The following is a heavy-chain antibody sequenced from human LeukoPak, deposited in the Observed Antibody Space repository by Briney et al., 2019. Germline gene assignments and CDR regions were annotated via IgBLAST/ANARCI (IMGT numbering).Heavy chain of an antibody. D-gene: IGHD2-21*02. Sequence: KASETLSLTCAVYGAPFSGYYWSWIRQSPGKGLEWIGEINQSGSTTYKPSLKGRVTISVDTSKTQFSLKLSSVTAADTAVYYCARGKEYCGGDCFSSWYFDLWGRGTLVTVSS. V-gene: IGHV4-34*01. CDR2: INQSGST. CDR1: GAPFSGYY. J-gene: IGHJ2*01. CDR3: ARGKEYCGGDCFSSWYFDL.